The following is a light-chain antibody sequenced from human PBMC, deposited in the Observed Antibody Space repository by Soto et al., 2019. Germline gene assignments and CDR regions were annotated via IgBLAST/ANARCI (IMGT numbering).Light chain of an antibody. J-gene: IGKJ3*01. CDR2: DAS. CDR1: HSVSSSY. V-gene: IGKV3-20*01. Sequence: IVFTQSPATVSLSPGERATLSCRASHSVSSSYLSWYQRKPGQAPRLLIYDASSRATGIPDRISGSGSGTDFTLTISRLEPEDFAVYYCQQYGSAPFTFGPGTKVDI. CDR3: QQYGSAPFT.